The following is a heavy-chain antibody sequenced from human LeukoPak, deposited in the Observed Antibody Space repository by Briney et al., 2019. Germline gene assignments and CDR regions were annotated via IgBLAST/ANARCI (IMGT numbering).Heavy chain of an antibody. D-gene: IGHD2-15*01. Sequence: ASVRVSCKASGYTFTNHGISWVRQAPGQGLEWMGWISAYNGNTNYAQKLQGRVTMTTDTSTGTAYMELRSLRSDGTAVYYCARGYCTGGSCYFLDYWGQGTLVTVSS. CDR2: ISAYNGNT. CDR1: GYTFTNHG. V-gene: IGHV1-18*04. CDR3: ARGYCTGGSCYFLDY. J-gene: IGHJ4*02.